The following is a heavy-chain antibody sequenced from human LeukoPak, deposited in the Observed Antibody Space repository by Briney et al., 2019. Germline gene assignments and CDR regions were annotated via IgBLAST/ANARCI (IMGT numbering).Heavy chain of an antibody. CDR3: ASRQYGSGVLGY. J-gene: IGHJ4*02. CDR2: IWYDGSNK. V-gene: IGHV3-33*01. D-gene: IGHD3-10*01. Sequence: GGSLRLSCAASGFTFRSYGMHWVREAPGKGLEGVAAIWYDGSNKYYADSVKGRFSISRDNSKNTLYLQMNSLRAEDTAVYYCASRQYGSGVLGYWGQGTLVTVSS. CDR1: GFTFRSYG.